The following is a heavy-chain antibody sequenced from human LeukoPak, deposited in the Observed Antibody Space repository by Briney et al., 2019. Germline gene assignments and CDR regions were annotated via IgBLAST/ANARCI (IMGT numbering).Heavy chain of an antibody. Sequence: SETLSLTCAVYGGSFSGYYWSWIRQPPGKGLEWIGEINHSGSTNYNPSLKSRVTISVDTSKNQFSLKLGSVTAADTAVYYCARRYYDFWSGSYYFDYWGQGTLVTVSS. CDR1: GGSFSGYY. CDR3: ARRYYDFWSGSYYFDY. D-gene: IGHD3-3*01. V-gene: IGHV4-34*01. CDR2: INHSGST. J-gene: IGHJ4*02.